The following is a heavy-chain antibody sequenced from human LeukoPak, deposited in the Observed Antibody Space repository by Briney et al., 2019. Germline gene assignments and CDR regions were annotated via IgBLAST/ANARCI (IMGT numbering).Heavy chain of an antibody. D-gene: IGHD5-18*01. CDR2: INHSGST. Sequence: SETLFLTCAVYGGSFSGYYWSWIRQPPGKGLEWIGEINHSGSTNYNPSLKSRVTISVDTSKNQFSLKLSSVTAADTAVYYCARAPYTAMVTHWGQGTLVTVSS. V-gene: IGHV4-34*01. CDR1: GGSFSGYY. CDR3: ARAPYTAMVTH. J-gene: IGHJ4*02.